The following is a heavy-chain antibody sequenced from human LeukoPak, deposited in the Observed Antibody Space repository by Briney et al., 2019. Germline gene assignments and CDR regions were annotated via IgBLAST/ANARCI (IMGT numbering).Heavy chain of an antibody. CDR3: ARRLFSGSYDGVDP. CDR1: GGPFSSYA. J-gene: IGHJ5*02. Sequence: GASVKVSCKSSGGPFSSYAINWVRQAPGQGLEWMGGIIPIFGTTNYAQKFQGRVTLTADESTTSVYMELSSLRSDDTAVYYCARRLFSGSYDGVDPWGHGTLVTVSS. CDR2: IIPIFGTT. V-gene: IGHV1-69*13. D-gene: IGHD1-26*01.